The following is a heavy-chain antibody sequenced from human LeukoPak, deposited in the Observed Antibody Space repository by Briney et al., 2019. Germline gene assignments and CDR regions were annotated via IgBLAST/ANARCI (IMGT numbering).Heavy chain of an antibody. CDR2: ISSSSSYI. Sequence: PGGSLRLSCAASGFTFSSYGMHWVRQAPGKGLEWVSSISSSSSYIYYADSVKGRFTISRDNAKNSLYLQMNSLRAEDTAVYYCARDQSGIAAGALSDWGQGTLVTVSS. V-gene: IGHV3-21*01. CDR1: GFTFSSYG. J-gene: IGHJ4*02. D-gene: IGHD6-13*01. CDR3: ARDQSGIAAGALSD.